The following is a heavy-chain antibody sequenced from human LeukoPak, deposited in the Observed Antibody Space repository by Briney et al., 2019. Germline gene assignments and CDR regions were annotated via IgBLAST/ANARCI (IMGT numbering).Heavy chain of an antibody. J-gene: IGHJ5*02. Sequence: GGSLRLSCAASGFTFDDYAMHWVRRAPGKGLEWVSGISWNSGCIGYADSVKGRFTISRDNAKNSLYLQMNSLRAEDTALYYCGRSHYGLGTYYNGGVWFDPWGQGTQVTVSS. CDR2: ISWNSGCI. CDR3: GRSHYGLGTYYNGGVWFDP. CDR1: GFTFDDYA. D-gene: IGHD3-10*01. V-gene: IGHV3-9*01.